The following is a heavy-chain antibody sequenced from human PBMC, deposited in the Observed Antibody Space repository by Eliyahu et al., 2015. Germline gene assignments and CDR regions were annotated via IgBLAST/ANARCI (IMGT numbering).Heavy chain of an antibody. CDR2: IYYSGXT. CDR1: GGSXXXSXYX. V-gene: IGHV4-39*01. Sequence: QLQLQESGPGLVKPSETLSLTXTXSGGSXXXSXYXXGWIRQPPGKGLEWIGSIYYSGXTYYNPSLXSRVTISVDTSKNQFSLKLSSVTAADTAVYYCARHRRSAAPGVDTAMVHFDYWGQGTLVTVSS. J-gene: IGHJ4*02. D-gene: IGHD5-18*01. CDR3: ARHRRSAAPGVDTAMVHFDY.